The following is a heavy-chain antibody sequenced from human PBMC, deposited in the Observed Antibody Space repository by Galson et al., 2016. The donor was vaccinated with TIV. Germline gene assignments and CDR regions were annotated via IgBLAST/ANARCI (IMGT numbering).Heavy chain of an antibody. D-gene: IGHD3-22*01. V-gene: IGHV3-23*01. CDR3: TKVPSSGFSYYYGLDV. CDR1: GFTFSIFA. Sequence: SLRLSCAASGFTFSIFAMTWVRQAPGMGLEWVSAISGGGGRTYYADSVKGRFTVSRDNSKNTVFLQMNSLRAEDTAVYYCTKVPSSGFSYYYGLDVWGQGTTVTVSS. J-gene: IGHJ6*02. CDR2: ISGGGGRT.